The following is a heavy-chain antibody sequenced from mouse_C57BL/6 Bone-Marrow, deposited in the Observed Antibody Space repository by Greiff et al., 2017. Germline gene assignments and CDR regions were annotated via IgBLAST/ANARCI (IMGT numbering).Heavy chain of an antibody. D-gene: IGHD2-4*01. CDR1: GYTITSYC. Sequence: VQLQQPGAELVKPGASVKLSCKASGYTITSYCMQWVKQRPGQGLEWIGEIDPSDSDTKYNQKFQGKATLTVDTSSNTAYLQLSSLTSEDSAVYYCARIYYDYDGFAYWGQGTLVTVSA. CDR2: IDPSDSDT. V-gene: IGHV1-50*01. J-gene: IGHJ3*01. CDR3: ARIYYDYDGFAY.